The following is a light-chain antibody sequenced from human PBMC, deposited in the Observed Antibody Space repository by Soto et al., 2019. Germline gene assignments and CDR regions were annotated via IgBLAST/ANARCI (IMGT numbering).Light chain of an antibody. Sequence: VFTQSPVTLAFSPGKRATLSCRASQSVDRNFLAWYLQTPGKAPRLLIYGTCNRATGIPDSFSGSGSGTDITRTISRLDPADFAVYYCQLGVAFGGGTKVEIK. V-gene: IGKV3-20*01. CDR3: QLGVA. J-gene: IGKJ4*01. CDR2: GTC. CDR1: QSVDRNF.